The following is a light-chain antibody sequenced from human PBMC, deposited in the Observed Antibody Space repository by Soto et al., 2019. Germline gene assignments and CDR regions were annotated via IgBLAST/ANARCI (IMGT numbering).Light chain of an antibody. J-gene: IGKJ1*01. Sequence: EVVLTQSPGTVSLSPGERATLSCRASQIVTSNYLAWYQQKPGQAPRLLIYAASSRATGIPDRFSGSGSGTDFTLSISRLEPEDFAVYYCHQYGSSITWTFGHGTKVEIK. CDR1: QIVTSNY. V-gene: IGKV3-20*01. CDR3: HQYGSSITWT. CDR2: AAS.